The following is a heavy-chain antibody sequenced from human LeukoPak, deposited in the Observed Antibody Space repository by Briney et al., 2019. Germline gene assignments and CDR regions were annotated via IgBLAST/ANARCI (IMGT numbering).Heavy chain of an antibody. D-gene: IGHD1-26*01. V-gene: IGHV5-51*01. CDR1: GSIFTSYC. CDR2: IYPGDSGP. CDR3: GMSGDRVPLQDDVFDV. Sequence: GESPQISCKVSGSIFTSYCIGWVRPLPGKGLEWMGIIYPGDSGPTYSPSFQGQVTISVDKSINTAYLQWSSLQASDTAMYYCGMSGDRVPLQDDVFDVWGQGTMVTVST. J-gene: IGHJ3*01.